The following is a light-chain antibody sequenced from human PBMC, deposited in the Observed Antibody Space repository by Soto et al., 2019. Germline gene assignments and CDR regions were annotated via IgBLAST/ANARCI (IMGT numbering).Light chain of an antibody. CDR1: QSISNW. V-gene: IGKV1-5*03. CDR3: QQYDSYPRT. J-gene: IGKJ1*01. Sequence: DIHMTQSPSTLSASVGDRVTITCRASQSISNWLAWYQQKPGKAPNLLIYKASSLESGVPSRFSGSGSGTEFTLTTSCLQPDDLATYFCQQYDSYPRTFGQGTKVEIK. CDR2: KAS.